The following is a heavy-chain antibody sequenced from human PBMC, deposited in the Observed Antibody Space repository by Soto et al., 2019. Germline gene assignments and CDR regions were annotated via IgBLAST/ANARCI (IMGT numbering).Heavy chain of an antibody. CDR3: AREDEPSHYYYGMDV. V-gene: IGHV1-18*01. CDR2: ISAYNGNT. Sequence: ASVKVSCKASGYTFTSYGISWVRQAPGQGLEWMGWISAYNGNTNYAQKLQGRVTMTTDTSTSTAYMELRSLRSDDTAVYYCAREDEPSHYYYGMDVWGQGTTVTVSS. CDR1: GYTFTSYG. J-gene: IGHJ6*02.